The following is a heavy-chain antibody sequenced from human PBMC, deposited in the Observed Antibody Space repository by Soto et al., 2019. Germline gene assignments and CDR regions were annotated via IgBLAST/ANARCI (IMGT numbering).Heavy chain of an antibody. J-gene: IGHJ3*02. D-gene: IGHD7-27*01. Sequence: ASVKVSCKASGYTFTGYYMHWVRQAPGQGLEWMGWINPNSGGTNYAQKFQGWVTMTRDTSISTAYMELSRLRSDDTAVYYCARERGLGRGNDAFDIWGQGTMVTVSS. CDR2: INPNSGGT. CDR1: GYTFTGYY. V-gene: IGHV1-2*04. CDR3: ARERGLGRGNDAFDI.